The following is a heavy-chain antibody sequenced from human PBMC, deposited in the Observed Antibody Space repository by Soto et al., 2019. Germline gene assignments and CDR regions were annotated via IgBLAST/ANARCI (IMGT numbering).Heavy chain of an antibody. V-gene: IGHV4-59*12. J-gene: IGHJ4*02. Sequence: QVQLQESRPGLVKPSETLSLTCTVSGGSISRNYWSWIRQPPGKGLEWIGYIYYSGPTNYNPSLMSRVTISLDPPKNQFSLKLSSVTAAGTAVDYCAGSYDYVAYAFDFWGQGTLVTVSS. CDR1: GGSISRNY. D-gene: IGHD3-16*01. CDR2: IYYSGPT. CDR3: AGSYDYVAYAFDF.